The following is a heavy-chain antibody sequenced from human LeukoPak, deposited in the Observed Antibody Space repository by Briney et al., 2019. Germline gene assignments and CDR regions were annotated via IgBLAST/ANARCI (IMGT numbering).Heavy chain of an antibody. CDR2: ISSSSSYI. CDR1: GFTFSSYS. V-gene: IGHV3-21*01. CDR3: ARSRDGYNPKYFDY. D-gene: IGHD5-24*01. Sequence: GGSLRPSCAASGFTFSSYSMNWVRQAPGKGLEWVSSISSSSSYIYYADSVKGRFTISRDNAKNSLYLQMNSLRAEDTAVYYCARSRDGYNPKYFDYWGQGTLVTVSS. J-gene: IGHJ4*02.